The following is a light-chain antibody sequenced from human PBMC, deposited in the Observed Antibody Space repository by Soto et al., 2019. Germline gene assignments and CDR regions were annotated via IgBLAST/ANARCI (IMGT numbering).Light chain of an antibody. CDR2: GAS. Sequence: EIVLTQSPGTLSLSPGERATLSCRASQSVSSSYLAWYQQKPGQAHRLLIYGASIREAGIPGRFSGSGSGTEFTLIISSLQSEDYAIYYCQQYNNWPPWTFGQGTKVDIK. CDR3: QQYNNWPPWT. J-gene: IGKJ1*01. V-gene: IGKV3-15*01. CDR1: QSVSSSY.